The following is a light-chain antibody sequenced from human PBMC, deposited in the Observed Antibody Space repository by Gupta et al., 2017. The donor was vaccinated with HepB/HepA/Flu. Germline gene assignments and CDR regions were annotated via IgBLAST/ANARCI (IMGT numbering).Light chain of an antibody. V-gene: IGKV3-20*01. J-gene: IGKJ2*02. CDR2: DTT. Sequence: EIVLTQSPGALSVSPGEGVTLSCRASQSISSNYLAWYQQKPGQAPRVLIYDTTTRATGIPDRFSGSGSGTXFALTIXRREPEDHGVYYCRQENRAPGTFGXGTTLDIK. CDR3: RQENRAPGT. CDR1: QSISSNY.